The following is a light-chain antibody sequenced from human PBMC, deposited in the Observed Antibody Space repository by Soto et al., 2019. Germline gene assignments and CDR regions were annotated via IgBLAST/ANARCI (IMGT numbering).Light chain of an antibody. J-gene: IGKJ2*01. V-gene: IGKV1-9*01. CDR2: AAS. CDR3: QHHNSYLRAT. CDR1: QGMSSY. Sequence: DIQLTQSPSFLSASVGDRVTITCRTRQGMSSYVAWYHQKPGKAPRLLIYAASTLESGVPSRFSGSESGTEFSLTNSSLQPEDSVTYYCQHHNSYLRATFGQGTKLEIK.